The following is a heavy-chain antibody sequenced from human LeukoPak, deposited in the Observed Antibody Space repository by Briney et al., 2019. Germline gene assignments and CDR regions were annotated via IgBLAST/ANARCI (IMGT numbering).Heavy chain of an antibody. D-gene: IGHD2-2*02. J-gene: IGHJ4*02. CDR1: GFTFSSYW. V-gene: IGHV3-7*04. CDR2: IKQDGSEK. Sequence: GGSLRLSCAASGFTFSSYWMSWVRQAPGKGLEWVANIKQDGSEKYYVDSVKGRFTISRDNAKNSLYLQMNSLRAEDTAVYYCARALGYCSSTSCYISAYFDYWGQGTLVTVSP. CDR3: ARALGYCSSTSCYISAYFDY.